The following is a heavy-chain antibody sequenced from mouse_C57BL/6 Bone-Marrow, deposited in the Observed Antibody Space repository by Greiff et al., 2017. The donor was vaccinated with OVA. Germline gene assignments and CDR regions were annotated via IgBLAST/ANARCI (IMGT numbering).Heavy chain of an antibody. CDR1: GYSITSGYY. CDR2: ISYDGSN. CDR3: ARDGN. V-gene: IGHV3-6*01. J-gene: IGHJ2*01. Sequence: EVQLQGSGPGLVKPSQSLSLTCSVTGYSITSGYYWNWIRQFPGNKLEWMGYISYDGSNNYNPSLKNRISITRDTSKNQFFLKLNSVTTEDTATYYCARDGNWGQGTTLTVSS.